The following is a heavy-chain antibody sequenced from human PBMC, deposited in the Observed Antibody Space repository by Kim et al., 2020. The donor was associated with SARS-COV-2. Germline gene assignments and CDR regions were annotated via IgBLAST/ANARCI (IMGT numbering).Heavy chain of an antibody. D-gene: IGHD3-10*01. Sequence: GESLKISCKGSGYSFTSYWISWVRQMPGKGLEWMGRIDPSDSYTNYSPSFQGHVTISADKSISTAYLQWSSLKASDTAMYYCAGAASLIWFGELANLYYFDYWGQGTLVAVSS. V-gene: IGHV5-10-1*01. CDR3: AGAASLIWFGELANLYYFDY. J-gene: IGHJ4*02. CDR1: GYSFTSYW. CDR2: IDPSDSYT.